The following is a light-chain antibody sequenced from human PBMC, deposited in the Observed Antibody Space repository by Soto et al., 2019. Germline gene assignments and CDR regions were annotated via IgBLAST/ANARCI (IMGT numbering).Light chain of an antibody. CDR2: DAS. Sequence: DIQMTQSPSTLSASVGDRVTITCRASQSISSWLAWYQQKPGKAPKLLIYDASSLESGVPSRFSGSGSGTEFTLTIXSLQPXDFATYYCQQYNSYPWTFGQGTKVEIK. CDR3: QQYNSYPWT. V-gene: IGKV1-5*01. CDR1: QSISSW. J-gene: IGKJ1*01.